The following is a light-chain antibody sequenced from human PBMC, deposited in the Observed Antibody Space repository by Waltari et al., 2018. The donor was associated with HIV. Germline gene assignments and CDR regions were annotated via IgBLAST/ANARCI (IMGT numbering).Light chain of an antibody. CDR2: AAS. Sequence: IQMTQSPSSLSESVGDRATITCRASQAIGNSLAWYQQRPGKVPQLLIYAASTLQSGVPSRFSGFGSGTNFTLAIASFQPEDVATYFCQKYNNAPRTFGQGTKVEI. V-gene: IGKV1-27*01. J-gene: IGKJ1*01. CDR1: QAIGNS. CDR3: QKYNNAPRT.